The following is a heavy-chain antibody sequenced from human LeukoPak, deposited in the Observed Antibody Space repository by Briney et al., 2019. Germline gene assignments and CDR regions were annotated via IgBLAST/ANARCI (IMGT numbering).Heavy chain of an antibody. J-gene: IGHJ4*02. V-gene: IGHV4-38-2*01. Sequence: SETLSLTCAVSDYSISSHNYWGWIRQPPGKGLEWIGSVYHSGSTHYSPSLKSRVTISVDTSKNQFSLKLSSVTAADTAVYYCAMLRSFGGVFDYWGQGTLVTVSS. D-gene: IGHD3-16*01. CDR2: VYHSGST. CDR3: AMLRSFGGVFDY. CDR1: DYSISSHNY.